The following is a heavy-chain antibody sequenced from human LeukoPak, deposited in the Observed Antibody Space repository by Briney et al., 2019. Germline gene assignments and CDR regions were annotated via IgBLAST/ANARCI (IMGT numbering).Heavy chain of an antibody. J-gene: IGHJ3*02. CDR1: GYTFTSYY. Sequence: ASVKVSCKASGYTFTSYYMHWVRQAPGQGLEWMGIINPSGGSTSYAQKFQGRVTMTRDMSTSTVYMELSSLRSEDTAVYYCARESQDSSGLWGVAFDIWGQGTMVTVSS. V-gene: IGHV1-46*01. CDR2: INPSGGST. CDR3: ARESQDSSGLWGVAFDI. D-gene: IGHD3-22*01.